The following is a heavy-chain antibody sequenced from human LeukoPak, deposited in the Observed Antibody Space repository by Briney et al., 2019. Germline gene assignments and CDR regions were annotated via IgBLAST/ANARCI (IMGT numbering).Heavy chain of an antibody. D-gene: IGHD5-18*01. CDR2: IYTSGST. CDR3: ARASGYSYGTPFDY. CDR1: GGSISSYY. V-gene: IGHV4-4*07. J-gene: IGHJ4*02. Sequence: SETLSLTCTVSGGSISSYYWTWIRQSAGKGLEWIGRIYTSGSTNYNPSLKSRVTISVDTSKNQFSLKLSSVTAADTAVYYCARASGYSYGTPFDYWGQGTLVTVSS.